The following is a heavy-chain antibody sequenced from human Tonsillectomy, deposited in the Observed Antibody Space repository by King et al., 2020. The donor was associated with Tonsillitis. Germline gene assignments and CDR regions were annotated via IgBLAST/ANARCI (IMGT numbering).Heavy chain of an antibody. J-gene: IGHJ4*02. CDR2: LNLNGGGT. Sequence: VQLVESGGGVVRPGGSLRLSCAASGFTFVVYGMSWVRQAPGKGLEWVSTLNLNGGGTGYADSVKGRFTISSDNAKNSLYLQMNSLRAEDTALYYCARGGLVEYYFDYWGQGTLVTVSS. V-gene: IGHV3-20*04. CDR3: ARGGLVEYYFDY. D-gene: IGHD3/OR15-3a*01. CDR1: GFTFVVYG.